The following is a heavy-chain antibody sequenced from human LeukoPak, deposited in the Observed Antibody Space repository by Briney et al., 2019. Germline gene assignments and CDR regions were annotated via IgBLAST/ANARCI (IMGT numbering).Heavy chain of an antibody. J-gene: IGHJ4*02. V-gene: IGHV3-53*01. Sequence: PGGSLRLSCAASGFTVSSNYMSWVRQAPGKGLEWVSVIYSGGSTYYADSVKGRFTISRDNSKNTLYLQMNSLRADDTAVYYCAKGGTAAAGTAYYFDCWGQGTLVTASS. CDR3: AKGGTAAAGTAYYFDC. D-gene: IGHD6-13*01. CDR1: GFTVSSNY. CDR2: IYSGGST.